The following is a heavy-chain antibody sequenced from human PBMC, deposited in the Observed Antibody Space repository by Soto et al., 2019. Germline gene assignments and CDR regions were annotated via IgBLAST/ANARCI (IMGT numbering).Heavy chain of an antibody. CDR3: AKGLGVPTISASDY. J-gene: IGHJ4*02. CDR2: ISGSGSST. Sequence: EVQLLESGGGLVQPGGSLRLSRAASGFTFTSYAMSWVRQAPGKRLEWVSVISGSGSSTYYAGSVKGRFTIARDSSKNTLYLQMNSLRAEDTAIYYCAKGLGVPTISASDYWGQGTLVTVSS. CDR1: GFTFTSYA. D-gene: IGHD5-12*01. V-gene: IGHV3-23*01.